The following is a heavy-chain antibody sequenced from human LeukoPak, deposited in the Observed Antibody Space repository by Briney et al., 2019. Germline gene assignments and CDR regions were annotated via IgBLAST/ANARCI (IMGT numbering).Heavy chain of an antibody. CDR1: GGTFSSYA. CDR3: ARTTTCSSTSCYPYYYYYYMDV. V-gene: IGHV1-69*06. CDR2: IIPIFGTA. J-gene: IGHJ6*03. Sequence: ASVKVSCKASGGTFSSYAISWVRQAPGQGLEWMGGIIPIFGTANYAQKFQGRVTITADKSTSTAYMELSSLRSEDTAVYYSARTTTCSSTSCYPYYYYYYMDVWGKRDHGHRLL. D-gene: IGHD2-2*01.